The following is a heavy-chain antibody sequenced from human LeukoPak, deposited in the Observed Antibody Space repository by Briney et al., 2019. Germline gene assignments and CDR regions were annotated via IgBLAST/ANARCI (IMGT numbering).Heavy chain of an antibody. CDR1: SGSINSYY. Sequence: SETLSLTCTVSSGSINSYYWGWVRQPPGKGLEWIGRIYTTGATQYNPSLKSRVTMSIDTSTNQFSLNLRSMTAADTAVYYCGRQGYTASYCFLDFWSQGTLVAVS. CDR2: IYTTGAT. J-gene: IGHJ4*02. V-gene: IGHV4-4*07. D-gene: IGHD1-26*01. CDR3: GRQGYTASYCFLDF.